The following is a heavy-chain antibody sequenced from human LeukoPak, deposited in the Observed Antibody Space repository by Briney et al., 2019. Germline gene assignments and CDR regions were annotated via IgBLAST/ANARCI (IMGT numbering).Heavy chain of an antibody. CDR3: ARAAHYDFWSGYSNHYFDY. D-gene: IGHD3-3*01. V-gene: IGHV4-31*03. Sequence: SQTLSLTCTVSGGSISSGGYYWSWIRQHPGKGLEWIGYIYYSGSTYYNPSLKSRVTISLDTSKNQFSLKLSSVTAADTAVYYCARAAHYDFWSGYSNHYFDYWGQGTLVTVSS. CDR2: IYYSGST. CDR1: GGSISSGGYY. J-gene: IGHJ4*02.